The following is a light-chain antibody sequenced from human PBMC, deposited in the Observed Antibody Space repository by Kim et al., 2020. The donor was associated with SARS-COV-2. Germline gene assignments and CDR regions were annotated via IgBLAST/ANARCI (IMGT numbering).Light chain of an antibody. CDR2: AAS. CDR1: ESIGGF. Sequence: ASVGDTVTITCRANESIGGFLGWLQQRPGEAPKSLIYAASRLQRGVPPKFSGSGSGTNFTLTITSLQPEDFGTYFCQQYKTSPVTFGRGTKVDIK. V-gene: IGKV1-16*02. CDR3: QQYKTSPVT. J-gene: IGKJ4*01.